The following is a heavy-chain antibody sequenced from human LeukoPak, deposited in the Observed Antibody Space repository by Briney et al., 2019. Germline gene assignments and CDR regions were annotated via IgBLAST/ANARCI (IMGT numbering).Heavy chain of an antibody. Sequence: PSETLSLTCTVSGGSISSYYWSWIRQPPGKGLEWIGYIYYSGSTNYNPSLKSRVTISVDTSKKQFSLKLSSVTAADTAVYYCARYYYDSSGYYSFDYWGQGTLVTVSP. J-gene: IGHJ4*02. CDR1: GGSISSYY. CDR3: ARYYYDSSGYYSFDY. D-gene: IGHD3-22*01. CDR2: IYYSGST. V-gene: IGHV4-59*01.